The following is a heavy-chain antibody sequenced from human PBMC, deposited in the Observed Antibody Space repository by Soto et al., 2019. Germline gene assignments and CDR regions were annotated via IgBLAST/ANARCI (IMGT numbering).Heavy chain of an antibody. CDR2: ISSSGSTI. CDR1: GFTFSDYY. J-gene: IGHJ6*03. V-gene: IGHV3-11*01. D-gene: IGHD3-10*01. CDR3: ARVGVFQYYYGSGRSMDV. Sequence: GSLRLSCAASGFTFSDYYMSWIRQAPGKGLEWVSYISSSGSTIYYADSVKGRFTISRDNAKNSLYLQMNSLRAEDTAVYYCARVGVFQYYYGSGRSMDVWGKGTTVTVSS.